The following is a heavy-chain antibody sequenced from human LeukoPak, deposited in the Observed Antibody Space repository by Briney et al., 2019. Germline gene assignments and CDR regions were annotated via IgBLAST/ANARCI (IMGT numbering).Heavy chain of an antibody. CDR3: AKVRAPSGWFNSDY. CDR2: ISSSAGST. V-gene: IGHV3-23*01. D-gene: IGHD6-19*01. CDR1: GFTFSSYG. Sequence: GGSLRLSCVASGFTFSSYGMTWVRQAPGKGPEWVSVISSSAGSTYYADSVKGRFTISRDNSKNTLYLQMNSLRVEDTAAYYCAKVRAPSGWFNSDYWGQGTLVTVSS. J-gene: IGHJ4*02.